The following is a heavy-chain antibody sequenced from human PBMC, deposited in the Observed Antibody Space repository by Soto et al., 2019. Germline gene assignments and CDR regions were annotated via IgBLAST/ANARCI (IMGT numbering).Heavy chain of an antibody. D-gene: IGHD2-15*01. J-gene: IGHJ3*02. CDR3: AREQLTYCSGGSCYRSDDFDI. V-gene: IGHV4-4*07. Sequence: SETLSLTCTVSVGSISSYYWSLIRQPAGKGLECIWRIYTSGSTNYNPSLKSRVTMSVDTSKNQFSLKLSSVTAADTAVYYCAREQLTYCSGGSCYRSDDFDIWGKGTMVTASS. CDR1: VGSISSYY. CDR2: IYTSGST.